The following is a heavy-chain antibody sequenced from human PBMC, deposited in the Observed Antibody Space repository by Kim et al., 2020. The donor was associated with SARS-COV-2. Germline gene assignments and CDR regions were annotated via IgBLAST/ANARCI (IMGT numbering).Heavy chain of an antibody. CDR1: GFTFDDYA. Sequence: GGSLRLSCAASGFTFDDYAMHWVRQAPGKGLEWVSGISWNSGSIGYADSVKGRFTISRDNAKNSLYLQMNSLRAEDTALYYCAKGLYSSSWSMGEWGYYYYGMDVWGQGTTVTVSS. CDR3: AKGLYSSSWSMGEWGYYYYGMDV. D-gene: IGHD6-13*01. CDR2: ISWNSGSI. J-gene: IGHJ6*02. V-gene: IGHV3-9*01.